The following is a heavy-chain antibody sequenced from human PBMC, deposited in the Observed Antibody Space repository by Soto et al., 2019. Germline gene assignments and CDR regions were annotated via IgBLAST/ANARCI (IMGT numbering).Heavy chain of an antibody. CDR1: GFSLSTSGVG. V-gene: IGHV2-5*02. D-gene: IGHD5-18*01. CDR2: IYWDDDE. CDR3: AHRRIQLNWGAWFF. Sequence: QITLKESGPTLVKPTQTLTLTCTFSGFSLSTSGVGVGWIRQPPGKALEWLALIYWDDDERYSPSLKSRLTITKDTSKNQVVLTMTNIDPVDTATYYCAHRRIQLNWGAWFFWGQGTLVTVSS. J-gene: IGHJ4*02.